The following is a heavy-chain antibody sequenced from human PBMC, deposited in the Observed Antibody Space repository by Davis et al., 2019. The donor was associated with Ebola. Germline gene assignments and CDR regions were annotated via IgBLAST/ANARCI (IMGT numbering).Heavy chain of an antibody. Sequence: GESLKISCAASGFTFSSYWMSWVRQAPGKGLEWVANIKQDGSENYYVDSVKSRFTISRDNAKNSLYLQMNRLRAEDTAVYYCAKDPRTTRLGAIFDYWGQGTLVTVSS. CDR2: IKQDGSEN. D-gene: IGHD1-26*01. CDR3: AKDPRTTRLGAIFDY. J-gene: IGHJ4*02. V-gene: IGHV3-7*03. CDR1: GFTFSSYW.